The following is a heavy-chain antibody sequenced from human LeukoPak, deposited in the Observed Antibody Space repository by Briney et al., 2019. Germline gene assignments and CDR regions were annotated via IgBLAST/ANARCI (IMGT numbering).Heavy chain of an antibody. D-gene: IGHD3-16*02. J-gene: IGHJ4*02. V-gene: IGHV4-38-2*02. Sequence: SSETLSLTCTVSGGSISTDYYWGWIRQPPGKGLEWIGTMYHSGSTYYNPSLKSRVTISVDTSKNQFSLKLSSVTAADTAVYYCARYDVWGSYRAFDYWGQGTLVTVSS. CDR1: GGSISTDYY. CDR2: MYHSGST. CDR3: ARYDVWGSYRAFDY.